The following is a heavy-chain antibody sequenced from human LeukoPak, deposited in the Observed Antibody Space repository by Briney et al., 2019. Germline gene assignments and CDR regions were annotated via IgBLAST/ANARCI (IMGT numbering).Heavy chain of an antibody. CDR1: GGTFSSYT. CDR2: IIPILGIA. Sequence: ASVKVSCKASGGTFSSYTISWVQQAPGQGLEWMGRIIPILGIANYAQKFQGRVTITADKSTSTAYMELSSLRSEDTAVYYSAAYCSSTSCYPVVDYWGQGTLVTVSS. CDR3: AAYCSSTSCYPVVDY. D-gene: IGHD2-2*01. J-gene: IGHJ4*02. V-gene: IGHV1-69*02.